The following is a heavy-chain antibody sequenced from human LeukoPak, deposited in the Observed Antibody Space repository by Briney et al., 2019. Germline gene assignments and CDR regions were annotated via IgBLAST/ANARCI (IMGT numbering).Heavy chain of an antibody. CDR1: GYTFTSYG. CDR3: ARDPENQYYYDSSGYEDY. J-gene: IGHJ4*02. V-gene: IGHV1-18*01. CDR2: ISAYNGNT. D-gene: IGHD3-22*01. Sequence: ASVKVPCKASGYTFTSYGISWVRQAPGQGLEWMGWISAYNGNTNYAQKLQGRVTMTTDTSTSTAYMELRSLRSDDTAVYYCARDPENQYYYDSSGYEDYWGQGTLVTVSS.